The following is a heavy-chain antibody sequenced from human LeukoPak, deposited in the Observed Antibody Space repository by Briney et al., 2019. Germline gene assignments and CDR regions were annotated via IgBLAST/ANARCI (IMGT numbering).Heavy chain of an antibody. J-gene: IGHJ6*02. CDR2: IYYSGST. Sequence: ASQTLSLTCTVSGGSISSGGYYWSWIRQHPGKGLEWIGYIYYSGSTYYNPSLKSRVTISVDTSKNQFSLKLSSVTAADTAVYYCARDRDIVVVPATIKVRDDGMDVWGQGTTVTVSS. CDR1: GGSISSGGYY. CDR3: ARDRDIVVVPATIKVRDDGMDV. V-gene: IGHV4-31*03. D-gene: IGHD2-2*01.